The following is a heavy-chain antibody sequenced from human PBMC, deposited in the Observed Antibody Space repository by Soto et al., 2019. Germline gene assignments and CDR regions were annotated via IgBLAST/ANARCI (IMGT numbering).Heavy chain of an antibody. CDR2: ISAYNGNT. J-gene: IGHJ6*02. Sequence: ASVKVSCKASGYTLTGYGISWVRQAPGQGLEWMGWISAYNGNTNYAQKLQGRVTMTTDTSTSTAYMELRSLRSDDTAVYYCARGVSGSGSYYLYYYYGMDVWGQGTTVTVSS. CDR3: ARGVSGSGSYYLYYYYGMDV. D-gene: IGHD1-26*01. V-gene: IGHV1-18*01. CDR1: GYTLTGYG.